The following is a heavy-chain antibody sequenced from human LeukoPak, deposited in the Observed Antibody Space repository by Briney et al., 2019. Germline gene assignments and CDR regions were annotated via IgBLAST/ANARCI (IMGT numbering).Heavy chain of an antibody. D-gene: IGHD1-26*01. CDR2: IYHSGST. Sequence: SETLSLTCAVSGGSISSSNWWSWVRQPPGKGLEGIGEIYHSGSTNYNPSLKSRVTISVDKSKNQFSLKLSSVTAADTAVYYCARMIVGATSDYFDYWGQGTLVTVSS. CDR1: GGSISSSNW. J-gene: IGHJ4*02. V-gene: IGHV4-4*02. CDR3: ARMIVGATSDYFDY.